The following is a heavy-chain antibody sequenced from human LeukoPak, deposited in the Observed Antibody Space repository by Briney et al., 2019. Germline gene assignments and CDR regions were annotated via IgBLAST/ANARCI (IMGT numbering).Heavy chain of an antibody. J-gene: IGHJ4*02. V-gene: IGHV3-64*01. CDR1: GFTFSSYA. CDR2: ISSNGGST. Sequence: GGSLRLSCAASGFTFSSYAMHWVRQAPGKGLEYVSAISSNGGSTYYANSVKGRFTISRDTSKNTLYLQMTSLRAEDTAVYYCARGPSGYHNTGGQGTLVTVSS. CDR3: ARGPSGYHNT. D-gene: IGHD5-12*01.